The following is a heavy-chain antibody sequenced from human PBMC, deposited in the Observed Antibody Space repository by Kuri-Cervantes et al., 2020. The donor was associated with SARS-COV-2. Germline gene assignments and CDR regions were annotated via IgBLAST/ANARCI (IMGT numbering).Heavy chain of an antibody. V-gene: IGHV3-30-3*01. D-gene: IGHD4-23*01. CDR3: ARGSKTTVVTPVS. CDR2: ISYDGSNK. CDR1: GFTFSSYA. J-gene: IGHJ4*02. Sequence: GGSLRLSCAASGFTFSSYAMHWVRQAPGKGLEWVAVISYDGSNKYYADSVMGRFTISRDNSKNTLYLQMNSLRAEDTAVYYCARGSKTTVVTPVSWGQGTLVTVSS.